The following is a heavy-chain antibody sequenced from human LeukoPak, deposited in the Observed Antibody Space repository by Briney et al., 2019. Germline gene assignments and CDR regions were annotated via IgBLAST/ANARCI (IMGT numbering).Heavy chain of an antibody. CDR1: GGSFSGYY. D-gene: IGHD6-19*01. J-gene: IGHJ4*02. V-gene: IGHV4-34*01. CDR2: INHSGST. Sequence: SETLSLTCAVCGGSFSGYYWSWIRQPPGKGLEWIGEINHSGSTNYNPSLKSRVTISVDTSKNQFSLKLSSVTAADTAVYYCARDGVRIAVAGLHTSDFDYWGQGTLVTVSS. CDR3: ARDGVRIAVAGLHTSDFDY.